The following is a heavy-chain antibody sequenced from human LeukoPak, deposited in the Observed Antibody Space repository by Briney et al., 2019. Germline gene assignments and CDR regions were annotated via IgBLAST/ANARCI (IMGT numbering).Heavy chain of an antibody. D-gene: IGHD3-10*01. V-gene: IGHV3-30*04. CDR1: GFTFSSYT. CDR3: AKDVSTMVRGVPGAFDI. J-gene: IGHJ3*02. Sequence: GGSLRLSCAASGFTFSSYTLHWVRQAPGKGLEWVAVISYDGSNKYFADSVKGRFTISRDNSKNTLYLQMNSLRAEDTAVYYCAKDVSTMVRGVPGAFDIWGQGTMVTVSS. CDR2: ISYDGSNK.